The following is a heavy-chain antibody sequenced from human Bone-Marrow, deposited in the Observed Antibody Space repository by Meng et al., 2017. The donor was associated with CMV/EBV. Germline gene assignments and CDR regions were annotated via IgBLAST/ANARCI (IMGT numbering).Heavy chain of an antibody. D-gene: IGHD3-3*01. CDR2: TKPGDSEI. J-gene: IGHJ4*02. CDR3: ARHYNGAGYLEWFFDY. CDR1: GYSFTNYW. V-gene: IGHV5-51*01. Sequence: GESLKISCKADGYSFTNYWIGWVRQMPGKGLEWMGITKPGDSEIQYSPSFQGQVTISADKSISTAYLQWGSLRASDTAMYYCARHYNGAGYLEWFFDYWGQGTRVTVSS.